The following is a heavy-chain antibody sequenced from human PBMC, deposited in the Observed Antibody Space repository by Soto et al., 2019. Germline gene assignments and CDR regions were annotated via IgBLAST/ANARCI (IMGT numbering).Heavy chain of an antibody. J-gene: IGHJ6*03. CDR1: GGSISSGGYY. D-gene: IGHD3-10*01. Sequence: QVQLQESGPGLVKPSQTLSLTCTVSGGSISSGGYYWSWIRQHPGKGLEWIGYIYYSGSTYYNPSLKSRVTISVDTSKNQFSLKLSSVTAADTAVYYCARDIRGNYYGSGGRPQNYYYYYMDVWGKGTTVTVSS. CDR3: ARDIRGNYYGSGGRPQNYYYYYMDV. CDR2: IYYSGST. V-gene: IGHV4-31*03.